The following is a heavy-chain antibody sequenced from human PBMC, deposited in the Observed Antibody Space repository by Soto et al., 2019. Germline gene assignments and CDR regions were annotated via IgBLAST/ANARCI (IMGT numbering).Heavy chain of an antibody. CDR1: GGSISSGDYY. CDR3: ARGQVVAAQH. D-gene: IGHD2-15*01. J-gene: IGHJ4*02. V-gene: IGHV4-30-4*01. Sequence: SETLSLTCTVSGGSISSGDYYWSWIRQPPGKGLEWIGYIYYSGSTNYNPSLKSRVTISVDRSKNQFSLKLSSVTAADTAVYYCARGQVVAAQHWGQGTLVTVSS. CDR2: IYYSGST.